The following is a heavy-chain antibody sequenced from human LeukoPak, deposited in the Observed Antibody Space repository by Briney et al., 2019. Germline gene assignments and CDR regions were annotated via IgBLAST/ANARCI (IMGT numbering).Heavy chain of an antibody. Sequence: GASVKVSCKASGYTFTGHYIHWVRQAPGQGLEWMGWINPNSGGTNYAQKFQGRVTMTRDTPISTAYMEVSRLRSDDTAVYYCARITIFAVVYDSWGQGTLVTVSS. CDR1: GYTFTGHY. D-gene: IGHD3-3*01. CDR3: ARITIFAVVYDS. V-gene: IGHV1-2*02. J-gene: IGHJ4*02. CDR2: INPNSGGT.